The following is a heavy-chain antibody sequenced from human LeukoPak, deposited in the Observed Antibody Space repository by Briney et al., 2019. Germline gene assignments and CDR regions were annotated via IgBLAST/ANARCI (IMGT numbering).Heavy chain of an antibody. CDR2: IYYSGST. Sequence: SETLSLTCTVSGGSISSYYWSWIRQPPGKGLEWIGYIYYSGSTNYNPSPKSRVTISVDTSKNQFSLKLSSVTAADTAVYYCARDRITGIFDYWGQGTLVTVSS. D-gene: IGHD1-20*01. CDR3: ARDRITGIFDY. J-gene: IGHJ4*02. V-gene: IGHV4-59*01. CDR1: GGSISSYY.